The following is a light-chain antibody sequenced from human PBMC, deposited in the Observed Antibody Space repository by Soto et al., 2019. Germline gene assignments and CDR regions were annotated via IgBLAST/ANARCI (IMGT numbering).Light chain of an antibody. CDR2: GNS. J-gene: IGLJ1*01. Sequence: QSVLTQPPSVSGAPGQRVTISCTGSSSNIGAGYDVHWYQQLPGTAPKLLIYGNSNRPSGVPDRFSGSKSGTSASLAITGAQAEDGADYYCQSYDSSLSGYVFGTGTKLTVL. V-gene: IGLV1-40*01. CDR1: SSNIGAGYD. CDR3: QSYDSSLSGYV.